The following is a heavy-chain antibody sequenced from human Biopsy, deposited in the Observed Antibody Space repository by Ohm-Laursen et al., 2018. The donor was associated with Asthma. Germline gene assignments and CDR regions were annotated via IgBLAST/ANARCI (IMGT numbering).Heavy chain of an antibody. CDR2: INSDGNST. Sequence: SLRLSCPASGFSVSTKYMSWVRQAPGRGLVWVSRINSDGNSTSYADSVKGRFTISRDNAKHTLYLEMNSLRAEDTAVYYCARGPAWQQLDNWGQGTLVTVSS. D-gene: IGHD6-13*01. CDR1: GFSVSTKY. J-gene: IGHJ4*02. CDR3: ARGPAWQQLDN. V-gene: IGHV3-74*01.